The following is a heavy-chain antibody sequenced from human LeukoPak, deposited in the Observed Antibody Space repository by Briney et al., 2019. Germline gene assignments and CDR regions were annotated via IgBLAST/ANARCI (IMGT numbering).Heavy chain of an antibody. J-gene: IGHJ4*02. Sequence: ASVKVSCKASGYTFTGYYMHWVRQAPGQGLEWMGWINPNSGGTNYAQKFQGRVTMTRDTSISTAYMELSRLRSDDTAVYYCARDLGVTVRPFSLFYWGQGTLVTVSS. V-gene: IGHV1-2*02. CDR1: GYTFTGYY. CDR2: INPNSGGT. CDR3: ARDLGVTVRPFSLFY. D-gene: IGHD6-6*01.